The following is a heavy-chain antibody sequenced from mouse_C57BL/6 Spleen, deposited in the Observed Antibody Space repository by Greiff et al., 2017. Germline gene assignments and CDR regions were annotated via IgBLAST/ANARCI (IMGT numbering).Heavy chain of an antibody. CDR1: GYTFTSYS. J-gene: IGHJ2*01. CDR2: IGPADSYT. V-gene: IGHV5-4*01. CDR3: ARDGGGGEVYFDY. Sequence: EVHLLQPGAGLVKPGASVKLSCAASGYTFTSYSMPWVRQSPGQSLEWVGTIGPADSYTYYPHNVKGRDTISRDNATNNVYLQMSHLTSEDTAVYYCARDGGGGEVYFDYWGQGTTLTVSS.